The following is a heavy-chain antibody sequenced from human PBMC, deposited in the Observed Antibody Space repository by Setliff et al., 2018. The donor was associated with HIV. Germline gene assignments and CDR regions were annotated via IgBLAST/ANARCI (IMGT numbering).Heavy chain of an antibody. CDR1: GFTFSRYA. Sequence: HPGGSLRLSCAASGFTFSRYAMSWVRQAPGKGLEWVSAISGSGGSTYYADSVKGRFTISRDNSKNTLYLQMNSLRAEDTAVYYCAKANKIAVDTFDIWGQGTMVTVSS. V-gene: IGHV3-23*01. J-gene: IGHJ3*02. D-gene: IGHD6-13*01. CDR2: ISGSGGST. CDR3: AKANKIAVDTFDI.